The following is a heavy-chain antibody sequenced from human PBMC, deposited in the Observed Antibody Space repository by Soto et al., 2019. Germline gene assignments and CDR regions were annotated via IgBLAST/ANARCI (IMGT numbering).Heavy chain of an antibody. J-gene: IGHJ4*02. Sequence: EVQFVETGGGLIQPGGSLRLSCAASGFTVSNNYMSWVCQAPGKGLEWVSLIYSGGSTYYADSVKGRFTISRDNSKNTRYLQMTSLRAEDTAVYYCATYSSLDYWGQGTLVTVSS. D-gene: IGHD6-13*01. CDR1: GFTVSNNY. V-gene: IGHV3-53*02. CDR3: ATYSSLDY. CDR2: IYSGGST.